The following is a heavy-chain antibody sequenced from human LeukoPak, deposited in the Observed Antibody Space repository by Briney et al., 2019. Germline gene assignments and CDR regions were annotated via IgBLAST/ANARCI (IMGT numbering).Heavy chain of an antibody. D-gene: IGHD2-2*01. CDR2: IYPGDSAT. V-gene: IGHV5-51*01. J-gene: IGHJ5*02. CDR3: ARLYAQGYCSSTSCYASAYWFDP. Sequence: GESLKISGKGSGSSFRSYWIGWVRQMPGKGLEWMGIIYPGDSATRYSPSFQGPVTVSADKFISTAYLQWSSLKASDTAMYYCARLYAQGYCSSTSCYASAYWFDPWGQGALVTVSS. CDR1: GSSFRSYW.